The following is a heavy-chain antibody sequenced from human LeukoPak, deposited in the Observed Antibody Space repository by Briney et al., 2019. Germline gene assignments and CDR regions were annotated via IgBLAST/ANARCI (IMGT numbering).Heavy chain of an antibody. CDR1: GFTFSNYA. V-gene: IGHV3-23*01. CDR3: AKPIAAAALDAFDI. CDR2: ISGSGDYT. D-gene: IGHD6-13*01. J-gene: IGHJ3*02. Sequence: GGSLRLSCAASGFTFSNYAMSWVRQAPGKGLEWVSGISGSGDYTYYADSLKGRFTISRDNSKNTLYLQMNSLRAEDTAVYYCAKPIAAAALDAFDIWGQGTMVTVSS.